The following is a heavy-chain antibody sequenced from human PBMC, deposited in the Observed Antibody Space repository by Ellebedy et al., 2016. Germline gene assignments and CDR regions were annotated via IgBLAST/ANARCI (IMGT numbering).Heavy chain of an antibody. CDR1: GDSISSSVW. Sequence: SETLSLTCAVSGDSISSSVWWSWVRQPPGKGLEWFGDIYHSGSTNYNPSLKTRVTISIDDSTNQFSLRLNSVYAADTAVYYCARGRADAFDMWGQGTKVTVSS. CDR3: ARGRADAFDM. CDR2: IYHSGST. V-gene: IGHV4-4*02. J-gene: IGHJ3*02.